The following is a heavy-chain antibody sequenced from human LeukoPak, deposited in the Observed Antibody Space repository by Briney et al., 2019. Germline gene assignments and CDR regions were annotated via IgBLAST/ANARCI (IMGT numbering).Heavy chain of an antibody. Sequence: PGGSLTLSCAASGFTFRNYGMHWVRQAPGQGLEWVAVISIDGSEKYYADSVKGRFTISRDNSKNTLYLQMNSLRGDDTAVYYCANPQSRGYDYLDYWGQGTLVTVSS. V-gene: IGHV3-30*18. D-gene: IGHD5-12*01. CDR1: GFTFRNYG. CDR3: ANPQSRGYDYLDY. J-gene: IGHJ4*02. CDR2: ISIDGSEK.